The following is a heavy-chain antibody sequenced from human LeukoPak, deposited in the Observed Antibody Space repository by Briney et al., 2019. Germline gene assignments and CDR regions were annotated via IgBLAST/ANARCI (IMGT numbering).Heavy chain of an antibody. CDR3: ARGLDDIVVVPAATT. CDR1: GFTFSSNS. V-gene: IGHV3-21*01. J-gene: IGHJ3*01. D-gene: IGHD2-2*01. CDR2: TSSSISNI. Sequence: GGSLRFSCAASGFTFSSNSMNWVRQAPWNRLEWVTTTSSSISNIYYADSVKGQFTISRDNAKNSLYLQINSLRAEDTAVYYCARGLDDIVVVPAATTWGQGTMVTVSS.